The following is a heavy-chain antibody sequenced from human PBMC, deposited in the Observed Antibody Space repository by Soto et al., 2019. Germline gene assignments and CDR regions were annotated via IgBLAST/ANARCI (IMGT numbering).Heavy chain of an antibody. J-gene: IGHJ6*02. Sequence: QAQLVQSGAEVKKPGASVKVSCKASGYTFYSHSISWVRQAPGQGLEWMGRINADYGNTQYAQKFRGRVTMTTDTSTHTVYMELTNQRSDDTAVYYCARCRQGDYYYGMEVWGQGTTVTVS. CDR2: INADYGNT. CDR3: ARCRQGDYYYGMEV. V-gene: IGHV1-18*01. D-gene: IGHD1-26*01. CDR1: GYTFYSHS.